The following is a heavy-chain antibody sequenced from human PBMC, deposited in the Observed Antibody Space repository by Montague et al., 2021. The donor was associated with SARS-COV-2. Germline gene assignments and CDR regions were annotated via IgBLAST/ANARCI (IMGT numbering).Heavy chain of an antibody. CDR2: INHSGST. V-gene: IGHV4-34*01. J-gene: IGHJ4*02. CDR1: GGSFSGYY. Sequence: SETLSLTCAVYGGSFSGYYWSWIRQPPGKGLEWIGEINHSGSTXXXPSXXXRVTISVDTSKNQFSLKLSSVTAADTAVYYCARGSSFVTIFGVVITDPLFDYWGQGTLVTVSS. CDR3: ARGSSFVTIFGVVITDPLFDY. D-gene: IGHD3-3*01.